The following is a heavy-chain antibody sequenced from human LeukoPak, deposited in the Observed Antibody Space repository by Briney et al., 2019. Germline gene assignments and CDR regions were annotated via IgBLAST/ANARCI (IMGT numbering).Heavy chain of an antibody. CDR1: GFTFSSYS. CDR2: ITSSSSYI. V-gene: IGHV3-21*01. CDR3: ARDYRSSSGIGFDY. D-gene: IGHD6-6*01. J-gene: IGHJ4*02. Sequence: GGSLRLSCAASGFTFSSYSMNWVRQAPGKGLEWVSSITSSSSYIYYADSVKGRFTISRDNAKNSLYLQMNSLRDEDTAVYYCARDYRSSSGIGFDYWGQGTLVTVSS.